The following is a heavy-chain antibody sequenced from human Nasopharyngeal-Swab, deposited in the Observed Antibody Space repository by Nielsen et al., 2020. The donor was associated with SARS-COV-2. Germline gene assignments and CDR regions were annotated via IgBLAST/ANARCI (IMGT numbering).Heavy chain of an antibody. D-gene: IGHD3-22*01. CDR1: GFTFSNAW. V-gene: IGHV3-15*01. CDR2: IKSKTDGGTT. Sequence: GESLKISCAASGFTFSNAWMSWVRQAPGKGLEWVGRIKSKTDGGTTDYAAPVKGGFTISRDDSKNTLYLQMNSLKTEDTAVYYCTTDQGSGYGSWGQGTLVTVSS. J-gene: IGHJ5*02. CDR3: TTDQGSGYGS.